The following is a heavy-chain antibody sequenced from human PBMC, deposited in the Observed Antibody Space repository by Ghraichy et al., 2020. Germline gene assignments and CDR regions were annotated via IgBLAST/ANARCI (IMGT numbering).Heavy chain of an antibody. J-gene: IGHJ4*02. V-gene: IGHV4-30-4*01. D-gene: IGHD2-15*01. Sequence: SETLSLTCTVSGDFINSGDYYWTWVRQPPGKGLEWIGYIYYSGSTYYNPSLKSRVAISLYTSKNQFSLKLSSVTAADTAVYYCARGYCSGGSCYFGNWGQGTLITVSS. CDR3: ARGYCSGGSCYFGN. CDR2: IYYSGST. CDR1: GDFINSGDYY.